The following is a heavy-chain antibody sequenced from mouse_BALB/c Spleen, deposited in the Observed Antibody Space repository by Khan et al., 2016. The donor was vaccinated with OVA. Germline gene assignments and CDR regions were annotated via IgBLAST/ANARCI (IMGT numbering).Heavy chain of an antibody. D-gene: IGHD2-4*01. CDR3: ARKDYYDYDPFPY. V-gene: IGHV3-2*02. CDR2: INYSGNT. CDR1: GYSITSEYA. J-gene: IGHJ3*01. Sequence: VQLQQSGPGLVKPSQSLSLTCTVTGYSITSEYAWNWIRQFPGNKLEWMGYINYSGNTRSNPSLKSRTSLTRDTSKNQFFLQLNSVTTEDTATYYCARKDYYDYDPFPYWGQGTLVTVSA.